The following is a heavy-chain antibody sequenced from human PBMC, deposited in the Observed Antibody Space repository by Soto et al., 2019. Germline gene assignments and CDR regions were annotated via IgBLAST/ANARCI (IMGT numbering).Heavy chain of an antibody. J-gene: IGHJ4*02. Sequence: QVQLQESGPGLVKPSQTLSLTCTVSGGSISSGGYYWSWIRQHPGKGLEWIGYIYYSGSTYYKPYLKSRVTISVDHSKNQFSLKLSSVTAADTAVYYCARFNYGDYYYWGQGTLVTVSS. D-gene: IGHD4-17*01. V-gene: IGHV4-31*03. CDR2: IYYSGST. CDR3: ARFNYGDYYY. CDR1: GGSISSGGYY.